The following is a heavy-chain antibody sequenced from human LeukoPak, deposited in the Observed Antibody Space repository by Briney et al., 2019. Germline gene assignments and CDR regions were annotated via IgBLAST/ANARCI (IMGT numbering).Heavy chain of an antibody. CDR2: INHSGST. V-gene: IGHV4-34*01. D-gene: IGHD6-19*01. J-gene: IGHJ4*02. CDR1: GGSFSGYY. CDR3: ARDRAVAGRSDYFDY. Sequence: SETLSLTCAVYGGSFSGYYWSWIRQPPGKGLEWIGEINHSGSTNYNPSLKSRVTISVDTSKNQFSLKLSSVTAADTAVYYCARDRAVAGRSDYFDYWGRGTLVTVSS.